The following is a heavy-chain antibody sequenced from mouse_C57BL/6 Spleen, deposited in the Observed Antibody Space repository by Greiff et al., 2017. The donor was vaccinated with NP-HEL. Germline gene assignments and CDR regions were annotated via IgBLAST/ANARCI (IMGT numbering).Heavy chain of an antibody. CDR2: IDPSDSYT. CDR1: GYTFTSYW. CDR3: ARWLPLYYFDD. Sequence: VQLQQSGAELVKPGASVKLSCKASGYTFTSYWMQWVKQRPGQGLEWIGEIDPSDSYTNYNQKFKGKATLTVDTSSSTAYMQLSSLTSEDSAVYYCARWLPLYYFDDWGQGTTLTVAS. J-gene: IGHJ2*01. V-gene: IGHV1-50*01. D-gene: IGHD2-2*01.